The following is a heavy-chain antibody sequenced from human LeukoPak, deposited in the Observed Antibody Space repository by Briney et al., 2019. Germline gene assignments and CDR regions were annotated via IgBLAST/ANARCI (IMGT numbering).Heavy chain of an antibody. Sequence: RGSLRLSCAASGFTFSSYSMNWVRQAPGKGLEWVSSISSSSSYIYYADSVKGRFTISRDNAKNSLYLQMNSLRAEDTAVYYCARDQVNDYGDDTEFDYWGQGTLVTVS. CDR3: ARDQVNDYGDDTEFDY. CDR1: GFTFSSYS. V-gene: IGHV3-21*01. D-gene: IGHD4-17*01. J-gene: IGHJ4*02. CDR2: ISSSSSYI.